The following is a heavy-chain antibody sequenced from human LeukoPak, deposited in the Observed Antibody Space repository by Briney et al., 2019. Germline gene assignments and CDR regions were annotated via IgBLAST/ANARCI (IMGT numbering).Heavy chain of an antibody. V-gene: IGHV3-30*04. Sequence: GGSLRLSCAASGFTFSSYAMHWVRQAPGKGLEWVAVISYDGSNKYYADSVKGRFTISRDNAKNSLYLQMNSLRAEDTALYYCAIARGYSGYDPSDYWGQGTLVTVSS. CDR1: GFTFSSYA. D-gene: IGHD5-12*01. CDR2: ISYDGSNK. CDR3: AIARGYSGYDPSDY. J-gene: IGHJ4*02.